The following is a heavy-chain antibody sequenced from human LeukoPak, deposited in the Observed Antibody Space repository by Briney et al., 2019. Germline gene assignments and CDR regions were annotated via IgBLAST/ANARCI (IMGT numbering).Heavy chain of an antibody. Sequence: GGSLRLSCAVSGFTVTTNYMSWVRQAPGKGLEWVSIIHRDGSTYYADSVKGRFTTSRDNSKNTLYLQMNSLRAEDTAVYYCARDSGDPTKQWLFHWGQGTLVTVSS. D-gene: IGHD6-19*01. CDR2: IHRDGST. CDR1: GFTVTTNY. V-gene: IGHV3-66*01. CDR3: ARDSGDPTKQWLFH. J-gene: IGHJ4*02.